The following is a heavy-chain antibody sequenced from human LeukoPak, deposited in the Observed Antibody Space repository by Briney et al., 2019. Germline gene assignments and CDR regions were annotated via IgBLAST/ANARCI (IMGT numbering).Heavy chain of an antibody. D-gene: IGHD7-27*01. CDR1: GFTFSSNA. CDR2: FSGTGPTT. Sequence: GGSLRLSCAASGFTFSSNAMNWVRQAPGKGLEWVSAFSGTGPTTYYDDSVKGRFTISRDNPKNTLYLQLNSLRAADTAVYYCARDHRTWGSQWYFDLWGRGTLVTVSS. V-gene: IGHV3-23*01. J-gene: IGHJ2*01. CDR3: ARDHRTWGSQWYFDL.